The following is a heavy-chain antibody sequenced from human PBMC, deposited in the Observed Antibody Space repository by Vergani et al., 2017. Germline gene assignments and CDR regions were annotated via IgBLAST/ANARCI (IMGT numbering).Heavy chain of an antibody. V-gene: IGHV1-18*04. CDR1: LYPFSPSR. CDR2: ISAYHGNT. J-gene: IGHJ3*02. Sequence: QVQLVQSGAELNNPRASLPLSFPPSLYPFSPSRISWVRPSPGHALDLFVSISAYHGNTNYAQKLQGRVTMTTDTSTSKAYMELRSLRSDDTAVYYCARMAYDAFDIWGQGTMVTVSS. D-gene: IGHD5-24*01. CDR3: ARMAYDAFDI.